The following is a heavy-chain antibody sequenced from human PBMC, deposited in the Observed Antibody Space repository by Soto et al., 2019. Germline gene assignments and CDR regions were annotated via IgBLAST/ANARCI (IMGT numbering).Heavy chain of an antibody. CDR2: ISYDGSNK. D-gene: IGHD4-17*01. Sequence: QVQLVESGGGVVQPGRSLRLSCAASGFTFSSYGMHWVRQAPGKGLEWVAVISYDGSNKYYADSVKGRFTISRDNSKNTLYLQMNSLRAEDTAVYYCAPDYCAFDYWGQGTLVTVSS. V-gene: IGHV3-30*03. J-gene: IGHJ4*02. CDR3: APDYCAFDY. CDR1: GFTFSSYG.